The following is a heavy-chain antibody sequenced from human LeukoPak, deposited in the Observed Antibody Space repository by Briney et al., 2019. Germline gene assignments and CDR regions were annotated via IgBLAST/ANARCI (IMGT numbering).Heavy chain of an antibody. CDR3: AREGIAAAGRSFFDY. D-gene: IGHD6-13*01. CDR2: IIPIFGTA. V-gene: IGHV1-69*13. J-gene: IGHJ4*02. CDR1: GGTFSSYA. Sequence: SVKVSCKASGGTFSSYAISWVRQAPGQGLEWMGGIIPIFGTANYAQKFQGRVTITADESTSTAYMELSSLRSEDTAVYYCAREGIAAAGRSFFDYWGQGTLVTVSS.